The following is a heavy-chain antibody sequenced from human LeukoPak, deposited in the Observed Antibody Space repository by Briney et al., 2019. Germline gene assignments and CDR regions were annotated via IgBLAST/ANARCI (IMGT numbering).Heavy chain of an antibody. CDR1: GFTFSSYW. CDR3: ETDPDGTDCRNYRFHY. V-gene: IGHV3-7*01. D-gene: IGHD2-21*01. CDR2: KNHDGSEK. J-gene: IGHJ4*02. Sequence: GGSLTLFCAAWGFTFSSYWMIWVGLPPAKGLDGVANKNHDGSEKDDVDSVKGRLTFSTDTAKNSLYLQTNSLSVDATAVSYCETDPDGTDCRNYRFHYWGQGTLVSVSS.